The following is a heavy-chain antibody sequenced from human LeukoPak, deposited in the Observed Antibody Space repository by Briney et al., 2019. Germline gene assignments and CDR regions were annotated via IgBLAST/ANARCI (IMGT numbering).Heavy chain of an antibody. Sequence: SGTLSLTCTVSGGSISSSSYYWGWIRQPPGKGLEWIGSIYYSGSTYYNPSLKSRVTISVDTSKNQFSLKLSSVAAADTAVYYCARPRGGTDFDYWGQGTLVTVSS. CDR3: ARPRGGTDFDY. J-gene: IGHJ4*02. V-gene: IGHV4-39*01. CDR1: GGSISSSSYY. CDR2: IYYSGST. D-gene: IGHD1-1*01.